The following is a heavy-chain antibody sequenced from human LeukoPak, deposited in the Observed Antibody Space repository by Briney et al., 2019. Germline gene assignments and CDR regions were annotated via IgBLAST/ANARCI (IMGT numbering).Heavy chain of an antibody. CDR3: ARGGYYFDY. CDR1: GGSFSGYY. CDR2: INHSGST. J-gene: IGHJ4*02. V-gene: IGHV4-34*01. Sequence: KTSETLSLTCAVYGGSFSGYYWSWMRQPPGKGLEWIGEINHSGSTNYNPSLKSRVTISVDTSKNQFSLKLSSVTAADTAVYYCARGGYYFDYWGQGTLVTVSS.